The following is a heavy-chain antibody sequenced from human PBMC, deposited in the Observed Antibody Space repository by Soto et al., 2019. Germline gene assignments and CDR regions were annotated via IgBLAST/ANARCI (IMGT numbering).Heavy chain of an antibody. D-gene: IGHD3-22*01. CDR3: ATSLRYYDSSGYYGAEYFQH. Sequence: QVQLVQSGAEVKKPGASVKVSCKVSGYTLTELSMHWVRQAPGKGLEWMGGFDPEDGETIYAQKFQGRVTMTEDTSTDTAYMELSSLRSEDTAVYYCATSLRYYDSSGYYGAEYFQHWGQGTLVTVSS. V-gene: IGHV1-24*01. J-gene: IGHJ1*01. CDR1: GYTLTELS. CDR2: FDPEDGET.